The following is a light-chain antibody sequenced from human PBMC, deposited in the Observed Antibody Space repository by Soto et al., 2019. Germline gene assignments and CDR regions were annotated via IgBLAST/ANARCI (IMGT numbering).Light chain of an antibody. CDR2: DVS. Sequence: QSVLTQPASVSGSPGQSITISCTGTSSEVGGNKYVSWYQHYPGKSPKLMICDVSNRPSWFSNRFSGSKSGNTASLTISGLQAEDEADYYCSAFTGTTYVFGTGTKVTVL. CDR3: SAFTGTTYV. CDR1: SSEVGGNKY. V-gene: IGLV2-14*03. J-gene: IGLJ1*01.